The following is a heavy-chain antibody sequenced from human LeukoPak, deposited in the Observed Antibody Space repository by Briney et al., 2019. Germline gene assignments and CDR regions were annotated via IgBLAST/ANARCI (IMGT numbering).Heavy chain of an antibody. CDR3: AIDSTESYAFDI. CDR1: GFTFGSYA. D-gene: IGHD3-10*01. Sequence: PGRSLRLSCAASGFTFGSYAMHWVRQAPGKGLERVAVISYDGSNKYYADSVKGRFTISRDNSKNTLYLQMNSLRAEDTAVYYCAIDSTESYAFDIWGQGTMVTVSS. V-gene: IGHV3-30-3*01. J-gene: IGHJ3*02. CDR2: ISYDGSNK.